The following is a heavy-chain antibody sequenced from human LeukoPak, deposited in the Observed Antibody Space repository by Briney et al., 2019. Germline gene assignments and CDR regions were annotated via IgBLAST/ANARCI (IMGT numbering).Heavy chain of an antibody. CDR1: GGSISTFY. V-gene: IGHV4-59*08. CDR3: ARHRGSGVGATPPDV. J-gene: IGHJ6*02. D-gene: IGHD1-26*01. CDR2: IYYSGST. Sequence: PSGTLSLTCTVSGGSISTFYWSWVRQPPGKGLEWLAYIYYSGSTNHNPSLKRRVTISVDTTKNQFPLKLSSVTAADTAVYYSARHRGSGVGATPPDVWGQGTTVTVSS.